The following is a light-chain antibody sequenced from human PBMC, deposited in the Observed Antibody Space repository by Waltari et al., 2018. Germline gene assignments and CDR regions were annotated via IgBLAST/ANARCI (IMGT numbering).Light chain of an antibody. CDR2: VAS. Sequence: DIQMTQSPSSLSASVGDRVTITCRANQTITRYLNWYQQKPGKAPRLLIQVASSLQSEVPSMFSGSGSGTDFALTITSLQPEDFATYFCQQSYTTPRTFGQGTTVDIK. V-gene: IGKV1-39*01. CDR3: QQSYTTPRT. CDR1: QTITRY. J-gene: IGKJ1*01.